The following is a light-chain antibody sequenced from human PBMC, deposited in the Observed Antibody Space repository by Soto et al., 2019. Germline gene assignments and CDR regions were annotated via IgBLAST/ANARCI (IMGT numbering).Light chain of an antibody. J-gene: IGLJ2*01. CDR1: SRDVGGYEY. CDR3: SSYTAGPTFV. Sequence: QSVLTQPRSVSGSPGQSVTISCSGTSRDVGGYEYVSWYQQHPGKATSLLIYHVGQRPSGVADRFSGTKSGTTASVTISVHQADDEAEYFSSSYTAGPTFVFGGGTQLTVL. CDR2: HVG. V-gene: IGLV2-11*01.